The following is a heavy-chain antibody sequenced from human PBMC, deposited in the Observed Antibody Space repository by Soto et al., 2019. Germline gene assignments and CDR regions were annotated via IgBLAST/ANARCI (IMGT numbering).Heavy chain of an antibody. CDR3: ARGLSGYNWYNWFDP. V-gene: IGHV1-69*13. D-gene: IGHD1-1*01. CDR1: GGTFSSYA. J-gene: IGHJ5*01. CDR2: IIPIFGTA. Sequence: ASVKVSCKASGGTFSSYAISWVRHAPGQGLEWMGGIIPIFGTANYAQKFQGRVTITADESTSTAYMELSSLRSEDTAVYYCARGLSGYNWYNWFDPWGQGTLVTVSS.